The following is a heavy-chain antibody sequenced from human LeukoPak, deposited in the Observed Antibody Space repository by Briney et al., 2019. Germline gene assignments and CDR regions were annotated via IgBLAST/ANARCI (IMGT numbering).Heavy chain of an antibody. Sequence: ASVKVSCKASGYTFTGYYMHWVRQAPGQGLEWMGRINPNSGGTNYAQKFQGRVTMTRDTSISTAYMELSRLRSDDTAVYYCARVLGNDYGRNSDYWGQGTLVTVSS. CDR1: GYTFTGYY. V-gene: IGHV1-2*06. D-gene: IGHD4/OR15-4a*01. CDR3: ARVLGNDYGRNSDY. CDR2: INPNSGGT. J-gene: IGHJ4*02.